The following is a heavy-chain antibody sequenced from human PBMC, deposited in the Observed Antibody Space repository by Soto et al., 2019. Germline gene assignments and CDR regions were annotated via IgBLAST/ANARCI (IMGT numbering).Heavy chain of an antibody. CDR2: IYPGDSDT. J-gene: IGHJ6*02. Sequence: PGESLKISCKGSGYSFTSYWIGWVRQMPGKGLEWMGIIYPGDSDTRYSPSFQGQVTISADKSISTACLQWSSLKASDTAMYYCARHKAAALVDMDVWGQGTTVTVSS. CDR3: ARHKAAALVDMDV. CDR1: GYSFTSYW. V-gene: IGHV5-51*01. D-gene: IGHD6-13*01.